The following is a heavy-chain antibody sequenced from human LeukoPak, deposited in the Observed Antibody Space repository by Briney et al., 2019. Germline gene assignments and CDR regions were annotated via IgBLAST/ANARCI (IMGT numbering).Heavy chain of an antibody. V-gene: IGHV3-33*06. CDR3: SKEVALGAGAYDM. Sequence: QPGGSLPLSCAASGFTFSNYVMHWVRQAPGKGLEWVALIWYDGTKDFYADTVRGRFTLSRDNSMNTLHLQMSSLRVEETAIYYCSKEVALGAGAYDMWGQGTMVIVSS. CDR1: GFTFSNYV. CDR2: IWYDGTKD. J-gene: IGHJ3*02.